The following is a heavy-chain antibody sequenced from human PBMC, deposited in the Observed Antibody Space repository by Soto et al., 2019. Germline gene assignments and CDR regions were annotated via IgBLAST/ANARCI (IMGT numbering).Heavy chain of an antibody. V-gene: IGHV4-59*01. D-gene: IGHD2-8*01. CDR2: THNNGRT. CDR3: ARDKEHTYGAFLGS. CDR1: GGSISTYY. Sequence: PSETLSLTCTVSGGSISTYYWSWIRQVPGKGLEWIGLTHNNGRTNYIYSPSLKSRVTISVDTSKKQFSLTLRSVTAADTAVYFCARDKEHTYGAFLGSRGQGILFTVSS. J-gene: IGHJ1*01.